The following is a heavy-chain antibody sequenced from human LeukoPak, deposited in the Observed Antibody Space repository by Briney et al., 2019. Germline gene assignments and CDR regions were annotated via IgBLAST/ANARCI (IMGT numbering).Heavy chain of an antibody. J-gene: IGHJ6*02. CDR3: ASATITMIRGVDYYYYGMDV. CDR1: GYTLKTYA. D-gene: IGHD3-10*01. CDR2: ISGYNGNT. Sequence: GASVKVSCKASGYTLKTYAVSWVPQAPGHGLEWMGCISGYNGNTKNVQRFQDRVTMTIDTSTSTAYMELRSLRSDDTAVYYCASATITMIRGVDYYYYGMDVWGQGTTVTVSS. V-gene: IGHV1-18*01.